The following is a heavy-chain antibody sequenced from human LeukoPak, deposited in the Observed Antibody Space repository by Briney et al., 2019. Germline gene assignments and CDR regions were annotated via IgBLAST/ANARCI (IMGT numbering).Heavy chain of an antibody. V-gene: IGHV4-61*02. CDR3: ARLGNFYGSGSYHYYYYGMDV. D-gene: IGHD3-10*01. Sequence: SETLSLTCTVSGGSISSGSYYWSWIRQPAGKGLEWIGRIYTSGSTNYNPSLKSRVTISVDTSKNQFFLKLSSVTAADTAVYYCARLGNFYGSGSYHYYYYGMDVWGQGTTVTVSS. CDR2: IYTSGST. CDR1: GGSISSGSYY. J-gene: IGHJ6*02.